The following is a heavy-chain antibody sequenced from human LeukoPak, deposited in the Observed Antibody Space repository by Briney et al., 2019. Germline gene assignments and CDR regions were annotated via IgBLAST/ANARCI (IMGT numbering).Heavy chain of an antibody. CDR1: GYTFISYY. D-gene: IGHD1-26*01. Sequence: ASVKVSCKASGYTFISYYMHWVRQAPGQGLEWMGIIKPSGGSASYAQKFQGRVTMTRDTSTSTVYMELSSLGSEDTAVYYCAREGGSGSYSYHFDFWGQGAPLTVSS. CDR3: AREGGSGSYSYHFDF. V-gene: IGHV1-46*01. J-gene: IGHJ4*02. CDR2: IKPSGGSA.